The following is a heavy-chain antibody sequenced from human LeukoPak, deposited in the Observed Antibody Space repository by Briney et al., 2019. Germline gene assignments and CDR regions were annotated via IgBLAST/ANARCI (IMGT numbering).Heavy chain of an antibody. CDR1: GGSISSYY. V-gene: IGHV4-4*07. D-gene: IGHD6-13*01. CDR2: IYTSGST. Sequence: SETLSLTCTASGGSISSYYWSWIRQPAGKGLEWIGRIYTSGSTNYNPSLKSRVTMSVDTSKNQFSPKLSSVTAADTAVYYCARGGSSWDNYYYYYGMDVWGQGTTVTVSS. J-gene: IGHJ6*02. CDR3: ARGGSSWDNYYYYYGMDV.